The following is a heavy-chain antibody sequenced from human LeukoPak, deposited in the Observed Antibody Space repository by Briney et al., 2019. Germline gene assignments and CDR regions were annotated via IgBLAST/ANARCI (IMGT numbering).Heavy chain of an antibody. CDR3: ASFLWVISFDY. D-gene: IGHD2-21*01. CDR1: GFTFSRYA. CDR2: IYYSGST. J-gene: IGHJ4*02. V-gene: IGHV4-59*05. Sequence: LRLSCAASGFTFSRYAMHWVRQAPGKGLEWIGSIYYSGSTYYNPSLKSRVTISVDTSKNQFSLKLSSVTAADTAVYYCASFLWVISFDYWGQGTLVTVSS.